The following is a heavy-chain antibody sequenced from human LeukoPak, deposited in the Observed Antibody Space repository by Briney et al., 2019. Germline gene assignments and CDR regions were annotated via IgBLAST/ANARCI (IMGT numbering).Heavy chain of an antibody. J-gene: IGHJ5*02. CDR1: GFSFSSYG. CDR3: AKDSPEFDP. Sequence: GGSLRLSCAASGFSFSSYGMHWVRQAPGKGLEWVAFIRYDGSLSYYADSVKGRFTISRDNSKTTLFLQMNSLRGEDRAIYYCAKDSPEFDPWGQGTLVTVSS. V-gene: IGHV3-30*02. CDR2: IRYDGSLS.